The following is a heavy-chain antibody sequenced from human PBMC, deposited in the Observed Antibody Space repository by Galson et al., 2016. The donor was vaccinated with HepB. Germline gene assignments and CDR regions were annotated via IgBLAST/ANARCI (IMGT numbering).Heavy chain of an antibody. CDR3: ARHGITKYFEY. V-gene: IGHV4-39*01. Sequence: LSLTCNVSGGSIRGSSHYWGWVRQPPGRGLEWIGHIYFSGNTYYNPSLESRVTMSVDTSKNQFSLRLSSVTAADTAVYYCARHGITKYFEYWGQGTLITVSS. J-gene: IGHJ4*02. CDR2: IYFSGNT. D-gene: IGHD1-26*01. CDR1: GGSIRGSSHY.